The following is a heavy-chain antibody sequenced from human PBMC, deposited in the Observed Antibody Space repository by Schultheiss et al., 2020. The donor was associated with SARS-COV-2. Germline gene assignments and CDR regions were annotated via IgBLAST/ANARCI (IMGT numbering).Heavy chain of an antibody. D-gene: IGHD2-2*01. Sequence: GGSLRLSCAASGFTFSSYSMNWVRQAPGKGLEWVAVIWYDGSNKYYADSVKGRFTISRDNSKNTLFLQTNRLRAEDTAVYYCAKGIVPAAIIGMDVWGQGTTVTVSS. CDR2: IWYDGSNK. CDR3: AKGIVPAAIIGMDV. V-gene: IGHV3-33*06. CDR1: GFTFSSYS. J-gene: IGHJ6*02.